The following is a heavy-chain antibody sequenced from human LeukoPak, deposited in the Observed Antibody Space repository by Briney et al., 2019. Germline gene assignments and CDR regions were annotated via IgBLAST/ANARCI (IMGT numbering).Heavy chain of an antibody. CDR3: ARYYYGSRSENWFDP. CDR1: GYSFTSYW. V-gene: IGHV5-51*01. J-gene: IGHJ5*02. D-gene: IGHD3-10*01. Sequence: GESLKISCKGSGYSFTSYWIGWVRQMPGKGLEWMGIIYPGDSDTRYSPSFQGQVTISADKSISTAHLQWSSLKASDTAMYYCARYYYGSRSENWFDPWGQGTLVTVSS. CDR2: IYPGDSDT.